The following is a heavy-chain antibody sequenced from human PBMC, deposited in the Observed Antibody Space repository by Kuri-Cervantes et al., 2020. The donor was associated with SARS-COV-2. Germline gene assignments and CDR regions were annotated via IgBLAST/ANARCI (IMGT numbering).Heavy chain of an antibody. D-gene: IGHD2-21*01. J-gene: IGHJ4*02. CDR2: ISNDGKNK. CDR3: AKDRVGVHDF. CDR1: GFNFSRTD. V-gene: IGHV3-30*18. Sequence: GGSLRLSCAASGFNFSRTDMHWVRQAPGKGLEWVAVISNDGKNKKCIASGKGRFTISRDNSQNTLYLQMKSLTSEDTAMYYCAKDRVGVHDFWGQGTLVTVS.